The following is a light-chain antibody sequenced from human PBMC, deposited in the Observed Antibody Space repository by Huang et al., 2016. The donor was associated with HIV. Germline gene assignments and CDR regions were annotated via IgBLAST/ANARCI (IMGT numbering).Light chain of an antibody. CDR1: QFISSY. CDR2: TAS. Sequence: DIQMTQSPSSLSASVGDRVTITCRTSQFISSYLNWYQQKTGKAPKVVIYTASSLQSGVPSRFSGSGYGTEFTLTISNLQPEDFATYYCQQSYTTPQFTFGPGTKVDIK. V-gene: IGKV1-39*01. CDR3: QQSYTTPQFT. J-gene: IGKJ3*01.